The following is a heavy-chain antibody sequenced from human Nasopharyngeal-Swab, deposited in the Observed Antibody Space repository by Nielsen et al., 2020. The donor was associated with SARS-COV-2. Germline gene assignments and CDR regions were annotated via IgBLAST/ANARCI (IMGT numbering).Heavy chain of an antibody. Sequence: WIRQPPGKGLEWVSGISWNSGSIGYADSVKGRFTISRDNAKNSLYLQMNSLRAEDTAVYYCAAYYYGSGSGAYWGQGTLVTVSS. J-gene: IGHJ4*02. CDR2: ISWNSGSI. D-gene: IGHD3-10*01. V-gene: IGHV3-9*01. CDR3: AAYYYGSGSGAY.